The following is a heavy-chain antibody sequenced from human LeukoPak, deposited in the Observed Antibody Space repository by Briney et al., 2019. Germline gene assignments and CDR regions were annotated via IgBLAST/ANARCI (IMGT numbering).Heavy chain of an antibody. J-gene: IGHJ4*02. Sequence: GASVKVSCKASGYTFTGYYMHWVRQAPGQGLEWMGWINPNSGGTNYAQKFQGRVTMTRDTSISTAYMELSRLRSDETAVYYCARDAGKYSSSSGDYWGQGTLVTVSS. CDR3: ARDAGKYSSSSGDY. V-gene: IGHV1-2*02. D-gene: IGHD6-6*01. CDR2: INPNSGGT. CDR1: GYTFTGYY.